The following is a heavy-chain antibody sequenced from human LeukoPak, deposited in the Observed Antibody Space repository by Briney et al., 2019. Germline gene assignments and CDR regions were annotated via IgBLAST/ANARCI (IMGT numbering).Heavy chain of an antibody. CDR3: ARGGSTWTAH. CDR1: GFTFSDDY. D-gene: IGHD6-13*01. CDR2: ISGSGRTI. Sequence: GGSLRLSCAASGFTFSDDYMSWIRQAPGKGLEWVSYISGSGRTIYHADSVKGRFTSSRDNAKNSLYLQMNSLTAEDTAVYYCARGGSTWTAHWGQGTLVTVSS. J-gene: IGHJ4*02. V-gene: IGHV3-11*01.